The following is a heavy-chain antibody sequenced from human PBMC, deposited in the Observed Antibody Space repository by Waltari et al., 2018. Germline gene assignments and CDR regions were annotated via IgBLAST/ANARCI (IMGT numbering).Heavy chain of an antibody. V-gene: IGHV3-9*01. Sequence: EEQLVESGGGLVQPGRSLRLSCAASGFTFADHAMHWVRQAPGKGLEWVSSISWNGGNVAYADSVKGRYTISRDNAKKSLFLQMNSVRPEDTALYYCARKIRTYYVVAFDLWGQGTMVLVSS. CDR1: GFTFADHA. J-gene: IGHJ3*01. CDR2: ISWNGGNV. CDR3: ARKIRTYYVVAFDL. D-gene: IGHD1-26*01.